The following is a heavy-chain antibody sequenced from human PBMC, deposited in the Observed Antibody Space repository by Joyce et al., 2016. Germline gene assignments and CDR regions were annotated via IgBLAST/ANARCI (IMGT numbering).Heavy chain of an antibody. V-gene: IGHV4-30-2*01. D-gene: IGHD3-10*01. J-gene: IGHJ4*02. Sequence: QLQLQESGSGLVKPSQPLSLTCAVSGASVSSGGYSWSWIRQPPGKGLEWIGYIYHNESTYYNPPLKSRVTISVDRSKNQFSLKLAAVTAADTAVYYCASGFNFKGRSFFDYWGQGALVTVSS. CDR1: GASVSSGGYS. CDR2: IYHNEST. CDR3: ASGFNFKGRSFFDY.